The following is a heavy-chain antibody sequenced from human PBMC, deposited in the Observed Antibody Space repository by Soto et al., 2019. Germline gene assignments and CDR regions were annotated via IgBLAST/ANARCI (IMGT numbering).Heavy chain of an antibody. CDR1: GYTFTGYY. CDR3: ARSLSTIGARPDY. J-gene: IGHJ4*02. V-gene: IGHV1-2*02. CDR2: INPNTGGT. Sequence: QVQLVQSGAEVKKPGASVKVSCKASGYTFTGYYLHWVRQAPGQGLEYMGWINPNTGGTKYTQKFQGRVTMTRDTSTSTAYMELISLSSDDTTVFYCARSLSTIGARPDYWGQGTLVTVSS. D-gene: IGHD6-6*01.